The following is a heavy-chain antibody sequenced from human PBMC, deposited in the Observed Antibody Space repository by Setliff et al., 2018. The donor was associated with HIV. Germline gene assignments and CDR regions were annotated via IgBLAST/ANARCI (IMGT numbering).Heavy chain of an antibody. CDR3: ARVAVPSTVYYYYHMDV. CDR1: GYTFATFW. V-gene: IGHV5-51*01. Sequence: GESLKISCQGSGYTFATFWIGWVRQMPGKGLEWMGIIYPDDSDTRYSPSFQGQVTISIDKSISTAYLQWSSLKASDTAMYFCARVAVPSTVYYYYHMDVWGKGTTVTVFS. CDR2: IYPDDSDT. J-gene: IGHJ6*03. D-gene: IGHD6-19*01.